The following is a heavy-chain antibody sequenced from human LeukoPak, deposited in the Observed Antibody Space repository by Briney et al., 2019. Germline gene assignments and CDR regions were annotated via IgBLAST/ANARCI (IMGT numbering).Heavy chain of an antibody. CDR1: GYTFTGYY. Sequence: ASVKVSCKASGYTFTGYYMHWVRQAPGQGLEWMGWINPNSGGTNYAQKFQGRVTISVDTSKNQFSLKLSSVTAADTAVYYCARTQPPATHKQTVAEDPYFDYWGQGTLVTVSS. CDR3: ARTQPPATHKQTVAEDPYFDY. J-gene: IGHJ4*02. CDR2: INPNSGGT. V-gene: IGHV1-2*02. D-gene: IGHD6-19*01.